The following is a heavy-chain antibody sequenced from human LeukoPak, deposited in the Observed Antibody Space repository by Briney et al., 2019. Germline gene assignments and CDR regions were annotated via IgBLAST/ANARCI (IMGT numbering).Heavy chain of an antibody. Sequence: PGRSLRLSCAAAAFTFDTNAMRWVRQAPGKGLEWVSGISDRGDRTYYTDSVKGRFTISRDNSNNTLSVQMSSLRAEDTAVYYCAKYRTPFYFDAFDVWGPGTMVIVSS. D-gene: IGHD2/OR15-2a*01. V-gene: IGHV3-23*01. J-gene: IGHJ3*01. CDR2: ISDRGDRT. CDR1: AFTFDTNA. CDR3: AKYRTPFYFDAFDV.